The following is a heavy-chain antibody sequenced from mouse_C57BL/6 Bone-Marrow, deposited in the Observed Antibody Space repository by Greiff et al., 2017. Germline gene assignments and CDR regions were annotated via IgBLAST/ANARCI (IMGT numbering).Heavy chain of an antibody. CDR3: ARPTVVEDYFDY. Sequence: QVQLQQPGAELVRPGTSVQLSCKASGYTFTSYWMHWVKQRPGQGLEWIGVIDPSDSYTNYNQKFKGKATLTVDTSSSTAYMQLSSLTSGDSAVYYCARPTVVEDYFDYWGQGTTLTVSS. CDR1: GYTFTSYW. D-gene: IGHD1-1*01. J-gene: IGHJ2*01. V-gene: IGHV1-59*01. CDR2: IDPSDSYT.